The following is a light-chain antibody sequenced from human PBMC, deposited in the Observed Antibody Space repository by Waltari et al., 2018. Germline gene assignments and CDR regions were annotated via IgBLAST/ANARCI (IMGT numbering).Light chain of an antibody. V-gene: IGLV2-14*03. Sequence: QSALTQPASVSGSPGQSITISCTGTSSDIGGSKYVSWYQQPPGKVPKVVIFDVTYRPSGVSNRFSGSKSDNTATLTISGLQAEDEADYYCSSYTSGSTLVVFGGGTKLTVL. CDR2: DVT. CDR1: SSDIGGSKY. J-gene: IGLJ2*01. CDR3: SSYTSGSTLVV.